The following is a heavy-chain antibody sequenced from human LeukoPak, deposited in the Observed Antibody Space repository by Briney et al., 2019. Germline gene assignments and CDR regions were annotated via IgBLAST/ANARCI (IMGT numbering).Heavy chain of an antibody. Sequence: PSETLSLTCAVSGGSIRSGGYSWSWIRQPPGKGLEWIGYTYYSGSTYYNPSLKSRVTISVGTSKNQFSLKLISVTAADTAVYYCARDRGIAVASDYWGQGTLVTVSS. J-gene: IGHJ4*02. CDR3: ARDRGIAVASDY. V-gene: IGHV4-30-4*07. CDR2: TYYSGST. CDR1: GGSIRSGGYS. D-gene: IGHD6-19*01.